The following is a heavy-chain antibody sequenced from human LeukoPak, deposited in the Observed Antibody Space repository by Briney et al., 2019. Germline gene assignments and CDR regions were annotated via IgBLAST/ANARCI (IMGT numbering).Heavy chain of an antibody. CDR1: GFTFSTYW. D-gene: IGHD3-22*01. CDR3: ARDGDATSGSFDY. Sequence: GGSLRLSCAVSGFTFSTYWMSWVHQAPGKGLEWVANIKQDGSEKNYVDSVKGRFTISRDNARNSLYLQMKSLRGEDTAVYYCARDGDATSGSFDYWGQGTLVTVSS. V-gene: IGHV3-7*01. J-gene: IGHJ4*02. CDR2: IKQDGSEK.